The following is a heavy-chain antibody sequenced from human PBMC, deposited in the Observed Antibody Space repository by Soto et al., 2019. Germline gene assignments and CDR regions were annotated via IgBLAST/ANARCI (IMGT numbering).Heavy chain of an antibody. Sequence: SGPTLVNPTQTLTLTCTFSGFSLSTSGVGVGWIRQPPGKALEWLALIYWDDDKRYSPSLKSRLTITKDTSKNQVVLTMTNMDPVDTATYYCAHSLIGYYYDSSGSNWFDPWGQGALVTVSS. CDR3: AHSLIGYYYDSSGSNWFDP. D-gene: IGHD3-22*01. CDR2: IYWDDDK. J-gene: IGHJ5*02. CDR1: GFSLSTSGVG. V-gene: IGHV2-5*02.